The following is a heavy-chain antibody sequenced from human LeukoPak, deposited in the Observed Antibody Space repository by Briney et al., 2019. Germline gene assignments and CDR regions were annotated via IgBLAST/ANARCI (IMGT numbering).Heavy chain of an antibody. V-gene: IGHV1-18*01. CDR2: ISAYNGNT. J-gene: IGHJ6*03. CDR1: GYTFTSYG. D-gene: IGHD3-10*01. CDR3: ARFQGDNYYNRLASYMDV. Sequence: GASVKVSCKASGYTFTSYGISWVRQAPGQGLEWMGWISAYNGNTNYAQKLQGRVTMTTDTSTSTAYMELRSLRSDDTAVYYCARFQGDNYYNRLASYMDVWGKGTTVTVSS.